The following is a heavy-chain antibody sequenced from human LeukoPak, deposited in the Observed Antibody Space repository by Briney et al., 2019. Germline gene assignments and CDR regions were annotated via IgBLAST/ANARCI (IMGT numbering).Heavy chain of an antibody. CDR1: GYTFTAYY. J-gene: IGHJ4*02. Sequence: ASVKVSCKASGYTFTAYYLHWVRQAPGQRLEWMGWINAGNGNTKYSQKFQGRVTITRDTSASTAYMELSSLRSEDTAVYYCARVEWELLDYWGQGTLVTVSS. D-gene: IGHD1-26*01. CDR3: ARVEWELLDY. V-gene: IGHV1-3*01. CDR2: INAGNGNT.